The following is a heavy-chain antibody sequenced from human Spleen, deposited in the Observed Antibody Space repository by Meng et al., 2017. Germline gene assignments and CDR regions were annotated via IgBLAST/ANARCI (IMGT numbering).Heavy chain of an antibody. CDR2: IGGGGGST. J-gene: IGHJ3*02. D-gene: IGHD1-26*01. Sequence: GGSLRLSCAVSGFRFSSYAMSWVRQAPGRGLEWVSVIGGGGGSTYYADSVKGRFTISRDNSKNTMYLQMNSLRAEDTAVYYCAKGGSVGAPHDAFDIWGQGTMVTVSS. V-gene: IGHV3-23*01. CDR3: AKGGSVGAPHDAFDI. CDR1: GFRFSSYA.